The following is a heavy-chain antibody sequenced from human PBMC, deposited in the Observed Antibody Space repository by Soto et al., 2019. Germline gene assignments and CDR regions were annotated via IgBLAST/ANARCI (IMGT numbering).Heavy chain of an antibody. CDR2: IYYSGST. CDR1: GGSISSYY. D-gene: IGHD5-18*01. Sequence: SETLSLTCTVSGGSISSYYWSWIRQPPGKGLEWIGYIYYSGSTNYNPSLKSRVTISVDTSKDQFSLKLSSVTAADTAVDYWGSGGVWGGNTAMVPYYYYYGMDVWGQGTTVTVSS. CDR3: GSGGVWGGNTAMVPYYYYYGMDV. J-gene: IGHJ6*02. V-gene: IGHV4-59*01.